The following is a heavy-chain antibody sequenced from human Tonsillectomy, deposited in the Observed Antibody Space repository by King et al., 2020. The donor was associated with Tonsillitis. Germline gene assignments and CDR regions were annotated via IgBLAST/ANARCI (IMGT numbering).Heavy chain of an antibody. J-gene: IGHJ5*02. D-gene: IGHD6-13*01. CDR3: ARGPDEEQQLVGDWFDP. CDR1: GGSFSGYY. V-gene: IGHV4-34*01. Sequence: VQLQQWGAGLLKSSETLSLTCAVYGGSFSGYYWSWIRQPPGKGLEWIGEINHSGSTNCNPSLKSRVTISVETSKNQFSLKLSSVTAADTAVYYCARGPDEEQQLVGDWFDPWGQGTLVTVSS. CDR2: INHSGST.